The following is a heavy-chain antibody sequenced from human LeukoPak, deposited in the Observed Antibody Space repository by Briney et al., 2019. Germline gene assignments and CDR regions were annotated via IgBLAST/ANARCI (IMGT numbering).Heavy chain of an antibody. J-gene: IGHJ4*02. CDR1: GFTFSSYG. Sequence: GRSLRLSCAASGFTFSSYGMHWVRQAPGKGLEWVAVISYDGSNKYYADSVKGRFTISSDNSKNTLYLQMNSLRAEDTAVYYCAKEVSRWNYFVDYWGQGTLVTVSS. CDR2: ISYDGSNK. CDR3: AKEVSRWNYFVDY. D-gene: IGHD1-7*01. V-gene: IGHV3-30*18.